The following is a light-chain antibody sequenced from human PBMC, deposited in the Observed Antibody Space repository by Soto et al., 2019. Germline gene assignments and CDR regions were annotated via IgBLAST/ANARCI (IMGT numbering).Light chain of an antibody. Sequence: QSVLTQPPSASETPGQRVIISCSGSSSNIGSNYVYWYQQLPGTAPKLLIYTNNQRPSGVPDRFSGSKSGTSASLAISGLRSEDEADYYCAAWDDSLNGYVFGTGTKLTVL. J-gene: IGLJ1*01. V-gene: IGLV1-47*01. CDR2: TNN. CDR1: SSNIGSNY. CDR3: AAWDDSLNGYV.